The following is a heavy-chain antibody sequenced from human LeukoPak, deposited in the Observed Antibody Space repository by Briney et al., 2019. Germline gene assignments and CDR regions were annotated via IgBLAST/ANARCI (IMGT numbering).Heavy chain of an antibody. D-gene: IGHD2-8*01. V-gene: IGHV3-48*02. CDR1: GFTFSSYS. Sequence: GGSLRLSCAASGFTFSSYSMNWVRQAPGKGLEWVSYISSSAIYYADSVKGRFTISRDNAKNSLYLQMNSLRDEDTAVYYCARDNGGGRTPIDYWGQGTLVTVSS. CDR3: ARDNGGGRTPIDY. CDR2: ISSSAI. J-gene: IGHJ4*02.